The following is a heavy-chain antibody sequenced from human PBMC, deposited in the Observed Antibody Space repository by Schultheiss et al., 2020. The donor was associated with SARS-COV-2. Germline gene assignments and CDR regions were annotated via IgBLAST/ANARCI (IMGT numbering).Heavy chain of an antibody. D-gene: IGHD3-10*01. J-gene: IGHJ6*02. CDR3: ARVGMVPYYYYGMDV. V-gene: IGHV4-34*01. Sequence: SQTLSLTCAVYGGSFSGYYWSWIRQPPGKGLEWIGEINHSGSTNYNPSLKSRVTISVDTSKNQFSLKLSSVTAADTAVYYCARVGMVPYYYYGMDVWGQGTTVTVSS. CDR1: GGSFSGYY. CDR2: INHSGST.